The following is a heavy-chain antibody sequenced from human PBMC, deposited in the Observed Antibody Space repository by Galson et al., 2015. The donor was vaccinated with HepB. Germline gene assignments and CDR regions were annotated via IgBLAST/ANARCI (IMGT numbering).Heavy chain of an antibody. CDR2: ITTYNPNT. D-gene: IGHD3-16*02. J-gene: IGHJ6*02. CDR1: GYTFTNYA. CDR3: ARRQKSYRDYGMDV. Sequence: VSCKASGYTFTNYAISWVRQAPGQGLEWMGWITTYNPNTIYAQKFRGRVSMTTDTSTSTAYMELRSLRSDDTAVYYCARRQKSYRDYGMDVWGQGTTVTVSS. V-gene: IGHV1-18*01.